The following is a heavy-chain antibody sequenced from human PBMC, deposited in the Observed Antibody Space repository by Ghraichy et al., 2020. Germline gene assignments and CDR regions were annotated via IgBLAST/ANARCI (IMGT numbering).Heavy chain of an antibody. D-gene: IGHD2-8*01. CDR1: GFTFRNYN. CDR3: VRDYTSMVHY. CDR2: ISSSSSYM. V-gene: IGHV3-21*01. J-gene: IGHJ4*02. Sequence: LTCAASGFTFRNYNMNWVRQAPGKGLEWVSSISSSSSYMYYADSVKGRFTISRDNAKNSVYLQMNSLRAEDTAVYYCVRDYTSMVHYWGQGTLVTVSS.